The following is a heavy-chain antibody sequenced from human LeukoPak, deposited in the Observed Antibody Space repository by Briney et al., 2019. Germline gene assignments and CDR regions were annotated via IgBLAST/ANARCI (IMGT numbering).Heavy chain of an antibody. J-gene: IGHJ4*02. V-gene: IGHV3-23*01. CDR1: GFTFSSYA. CDR2: ISGSGGST. D-gene: IGHD2-15*01. CDR3: AKDPSRDCSGGSCYDY. Sequence: PGGSLRLFCAASGFTFSSYAMSWVRQAPGKGLEWVSAISGSGGSTYYADSVKGRFTISRDNSKNTLYLQMNSLRAEDTAVYYCAKDPSRDCSGGSCYDYRGQGTLVTVSS.